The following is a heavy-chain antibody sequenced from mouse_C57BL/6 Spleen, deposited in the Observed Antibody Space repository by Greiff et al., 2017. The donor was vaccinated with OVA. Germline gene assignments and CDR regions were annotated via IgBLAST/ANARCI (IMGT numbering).Heavy chain of an antibody. Sequence: EVQLQESGGGLVKPGGSLKLSCAASGFTFSDYGMHWVRQAPEKGLEWVAYISSGSSTIYYADTVKGRFTISRDNAKNTLFLQMTSLRSEDTAMYYCARGPIPGYFDVWGTGTTVTVSS. V-gene: IGHV5-17*01. CDR3: ARGPIPGYFDV. J-gene: IGHJ1*03. CDR2: ISSGSSTI. CDR1: GFTFSDYG.